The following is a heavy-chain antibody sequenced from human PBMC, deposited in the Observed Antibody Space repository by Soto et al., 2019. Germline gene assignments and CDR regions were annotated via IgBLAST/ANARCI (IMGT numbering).Heavy chain of an antibody. Sequence: SVKVSCKASGGTFSSYTISWVRQAPGQGLEWMGRIIPILGIANYAQKFQGRVTIAADKSTSTAYMELSSLRSEDTAVYYCARDPHIAVAGHPWHFDLWGRGTLVTGSS. D-gene: IGHD6-19*01. CDR1: GGTFSSYT. CDR2: IIPILGIA. V-gene: IGHV1-69*04. J-gene: IGHJ2*01. CDR3: ARDPHIAVAGHPWHFDL.